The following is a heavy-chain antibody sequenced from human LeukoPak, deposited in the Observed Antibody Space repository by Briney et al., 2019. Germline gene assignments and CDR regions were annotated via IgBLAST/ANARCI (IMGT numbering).Heavy chain of an antibody. CDR3: AKLGLAYCGGDCSDAFDI. V-gene: IGHV3-9*01. CDR1: GFTFDDYA. Sequence: PGGSLRLSCAASGFTFDDYAMHWVRQAPGKGLEWVSGISWNSGSIGYADSVKGRFTISRDNAKNSLYLQMNSLRAEDTALYYCAKLGLAYCGGDCSDAFDIWGQGTMVTVSS. D-gene: IGHD2-21*02. J-gene: IGHJ3*02. CDR2: ISWNSGSI.